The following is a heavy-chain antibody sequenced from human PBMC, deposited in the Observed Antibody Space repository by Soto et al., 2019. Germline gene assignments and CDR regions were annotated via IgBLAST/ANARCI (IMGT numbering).Heavy chain of an antibody. CDR3: TRLGSGSGGYYDACDI. CDR1: GFTFSGSA. CDR2: IRSKADSYAT. D-gene: IGHD3-22*01. Sequence: EVQLVESGGGLVQPGGSLKLSCAASGFTFSGSAMHWVRQASGKGLEWVGRIRSKADSYATGYAASVKGRFTISRDDSKNTAYLQMNSLKTEDTAVYYCTRLGSGSGGYYDACDIWGQGTMVTVSS. V-gene: IGHV3-73*02. J-gene: IGHJ3*02.